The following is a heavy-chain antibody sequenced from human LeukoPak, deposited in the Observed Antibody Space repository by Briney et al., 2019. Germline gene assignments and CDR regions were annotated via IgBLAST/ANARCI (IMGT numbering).Heavy chain of an antibody. CDR3: ARAEYSSSSDSGYYYYYMDV. J-gene: IGHJ6*03. CDR1: GGSISSGGYY. CDR2: IYYNGST. D-gene: IGHD6-6*01. V-gene: IGHV4-31*03. Sequence: SETLSLTCTVSGGSISSGGYYWSWIRQHPGKGLEWIGYIYYNGSTYYNPSLKSRVTISVDTSKNQFSLKLSSVTAADTAVYYCARAEYSSSSDSGYYYYYMDVWGKGTTVTVSS.